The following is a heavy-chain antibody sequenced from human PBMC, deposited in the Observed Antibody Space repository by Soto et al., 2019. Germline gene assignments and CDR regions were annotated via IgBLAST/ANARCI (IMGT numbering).Heavy chain of an antibody. CDR1: GFSFSSYW. Sequence: EVKLVESGGGLVQPGGSLRLSCVASGFSFSSYWMHWVRQAPGKGLVWVSHIDIDGSSTDYADAVKGRFTLSRDNTKKTLYQQMSSLRAEDTAVYSCARAVWGGSGWYAFDVWGQGTMVTVSS. CDR2: IDIDGSST. CDR3: ARAVWGGSGWYAFDV. D-gene: IGHD6-19*01. V-gene: IGHV3-74*01. J-gene: IGHJ3*01.